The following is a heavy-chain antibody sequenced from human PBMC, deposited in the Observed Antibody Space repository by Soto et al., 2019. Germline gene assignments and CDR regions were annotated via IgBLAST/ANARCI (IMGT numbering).Heavy chain of an antibody. CDR2: ISAHNGNT. CDR3: ARGRYGDY. Sequence: QVHLVQSGAEVKKPGASVKVSCKGSGYGFTTYGITWVRQAPGQGLEWMAWISAHNGNTNYEQKLQGRVTVTRDTSTSTAYMELRSLRSDDTAVYYCARGRYGDYWGQGDLVNVSS. CDR1: GYGFTTYG. J-gene: IGHJ4*02. D-gene: IGHD1-1*01. V-gene: IGHV1-18*01.